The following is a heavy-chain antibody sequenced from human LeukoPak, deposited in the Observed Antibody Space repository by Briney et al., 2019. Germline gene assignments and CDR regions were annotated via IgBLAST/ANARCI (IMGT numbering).Heavy chain of an antibody. CDR1: GYTFTSYG. V-gene: IGHV1-18*04. D-gene: IGHD3-10*01. J-gene: IGHJ5*02. CDR3: ARAHSLTMVRGVILKENWFDP. Sequence: ASVKVSCKASGYTFTSYGISWVRQAPGQGLEWMGWISAYNGNTNYAQELQGRVTMTTDTSTSTAYMELRSLRSDDTAVYYCARAHSLTMVRGVILKENWFDPWGQGTLVTVSS. CDR2: ISAYNGNT.